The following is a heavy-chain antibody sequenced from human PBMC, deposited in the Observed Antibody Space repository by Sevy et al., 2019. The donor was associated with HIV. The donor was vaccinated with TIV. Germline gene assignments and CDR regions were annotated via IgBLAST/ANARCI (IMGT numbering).Heavy chain of an antibody. CDR3: ARGLATADTPEYYLDY. D-gene: IGHD5-12*01. J-gene: IGHJ4*02. CDR2: IRRNSHEPYGGTT. V-gene: IGHV3-49*03. Sequence: GGSLRLSCTSSGFTFGDYAMSWFRQAPGKGLEWVAFIRRNSHEPYGGTTEYAASVKGRFTISRDDSKSIAYLQMNSLKTEDTAVYYCARGLATADTPEYYLDYWGQGILVTVSS. CDR1: GFTFGDYA.